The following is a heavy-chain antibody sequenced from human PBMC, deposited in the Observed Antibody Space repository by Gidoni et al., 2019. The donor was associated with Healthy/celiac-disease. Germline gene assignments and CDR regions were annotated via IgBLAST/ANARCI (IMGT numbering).Heavy chain of an antibody. D-gene: IGHD6-19*01. J-gene: IGHJ6*02. CDR1: GFTFSSYA. CDR2: ISYDGSNK. V-gene: IGHV3-30-3*01. CDR3: ARDRQWLVPTPKYYYYGMDV. Sequence: QVQLVESGGGVVQPGRSLRLSCAASGFTFSSYAMHWVRQAPGTGLEWVAVISYDGSNKYYADSVKGRFTISRDNSKNTLYLQMNSLRAEDTAVYYCARDRQWLVPTPKYYYYGMDVWGQGTTVTVSS.